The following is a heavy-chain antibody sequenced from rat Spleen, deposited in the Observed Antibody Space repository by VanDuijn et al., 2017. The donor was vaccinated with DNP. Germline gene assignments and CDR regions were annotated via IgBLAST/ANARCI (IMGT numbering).Heavy chain of an antibody. J-gene: IGHJ3*01. Sequence: EVRLVESGGGLVQPGRSLKLSCAASGFTFSDYNMAWVRQAPKKGLEWVATISTSGSRTYYPDSVKGRFTISRDNAKSSLYLQMNSLKSEDTATYYCATHGYYNSDWFAYWGQGTLVTVSS. CDR3: ATHGYYNSDWFAY. CDR1: GFTFSDYN. V-gene: IGHV5-7*01. CDR2: ISTSGSRT. D-gene: IGHD1-1*01.